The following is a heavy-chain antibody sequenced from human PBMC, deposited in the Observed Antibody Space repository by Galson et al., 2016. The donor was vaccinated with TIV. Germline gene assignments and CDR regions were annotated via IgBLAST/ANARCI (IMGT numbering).Heavy chain of an antibody. CDR1: ANTFISYA. CDR2: IISIFRTT. CDR3: ARTDTLKNYYDSSGYYPF. D-gene: IGHD3-22*01. V-gene: IGHV1-69*13. Sequence: SVKVSCKASANTFISYAITWVRQAPGQGLEWMGGIISIFRTTQYAQKFQGRVTITADESMSTAYMELSSLRSDDTAVYYCARTDTLKNYYDSSGYYPFWGQGTLVTMSS. J-gene: IGHJ4*02.